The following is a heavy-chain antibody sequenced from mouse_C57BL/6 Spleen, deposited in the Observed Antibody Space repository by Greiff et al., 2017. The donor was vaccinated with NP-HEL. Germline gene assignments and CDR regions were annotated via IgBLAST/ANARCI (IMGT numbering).Heavy chain of an antibody. CDR3: TRDRGNHYFDY. Sequence: EVQLQESGEGLVKPGGSLKLSCAASGFTFSSYAMSWVRQTPEKRLEWVAYISSGGDYIYYADTVKGRFTISRDNARNTLYLQMSSLKSEDTAMYYCTRDRGNHYFDYWGQGTTLTVSS. CDR2: ISSGGDYI. V-gene: IGHV5-9-1*02. D-gene: IGHD2-1*01. J-gene: IGHJ2*01. CDR1: GFTFSSYA.